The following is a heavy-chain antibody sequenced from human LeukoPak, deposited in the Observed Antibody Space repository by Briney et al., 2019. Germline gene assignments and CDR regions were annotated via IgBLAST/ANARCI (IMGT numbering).Heavy chain of an antibody. D-gene: IGHD6-19*01. CDR2: ISSSGSTI. Sequence: GGSLRLSCAASGFTFSDYYMSWIRQAPGKGLEWVSYISSSGSTIYYADSVKGRFTISRDNSKNTLYLQMNSLRAEDTAVYYCAKGGHGEERWLELFDYWGQGTLVTVSS. V-gene: IGHV3-11*04. J-gene: IGHJ4*02. CDR3: AKGGHGEERWLELFDY. CDR1: GFTFSDYY.